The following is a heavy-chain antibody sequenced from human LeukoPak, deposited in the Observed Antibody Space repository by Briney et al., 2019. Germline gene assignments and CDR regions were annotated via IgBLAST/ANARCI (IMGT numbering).Heavy chain of an antibody. D-gene: IGHD1-20*01. CDR2: IIPILGIA. CDR1: GGTFSSYA. CDR3: ARVNWKKAFDI. J-gene: IGHJ3*02. V-gene: IGHV1-69*04. Sequence: SVKVSCKASGGTFSSYAISWVRQAPGQGLEWMGRIIPILGIANYAQKFQGRVTITADKSTSTAYMELSSLRSEDTAVYYCARVNWKKAFDIWGQGTMVTVSS.